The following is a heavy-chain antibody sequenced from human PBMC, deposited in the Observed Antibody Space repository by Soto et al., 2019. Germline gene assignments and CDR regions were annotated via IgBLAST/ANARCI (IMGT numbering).Heavy chain of an antibody. CDR2: IYYSGTT. Sequence: QLQLQESGPGLVKPSETLSLTCSVSGGSISNSNYNWAWIRQPPGRGVEWIGSIYYSGTTYYSPSLKSRVTMSVDTSRDQFSLKLSSVTAADTAVYYCARLSGSYALDYWGQGTLVTVSS. J-gene: IGHJ4*02. CDR3: ARLSGSYALDY. D-gene: IGHD1-26*01. CDR1: GGSISNSNYN. V-gene: IGHV4-39*01.